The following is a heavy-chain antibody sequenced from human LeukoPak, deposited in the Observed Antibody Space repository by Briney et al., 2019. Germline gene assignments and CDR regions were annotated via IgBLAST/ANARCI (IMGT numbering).Heavy chain of an antibody. V-gene: IGHV4-61*01. CDR1: GGSISSGSYY. J-gene: IGHJ5*02. CDR3: ARDFWFDP. Sequence: SETLSLTCTVSGGSISSGSYYWSWIRQPPGKGLEWIGYIYYSGSTNYNPSLKSRVTISVDTSKNQFSLKLSSVTTADTAVYYCARDFWFDPWGQGILVTVSS. CDR2: IYYSGST.